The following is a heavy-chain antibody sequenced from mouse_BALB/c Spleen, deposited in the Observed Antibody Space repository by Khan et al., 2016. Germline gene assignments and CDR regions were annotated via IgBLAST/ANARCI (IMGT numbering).Heavy chain of an antibody. D-gene: IGHD4-1*01. Sequence: QVTLKESGPGILQPSQTLSLTCSFSGFSLSTSGMSVGWIRQPSGKGLEWLAHIWWNDDKYYNPALKSRPPISKDTSNNQVVLKIASMVTADTATDYCARIANWYCDYWGQGTTLTVAS. V-gene: IGHV8-8*01. CDR2: IWWNDDK. CDR3: ARIANWYCDY. J-gene: IGHJ2*01. CDR1: GFSLSTSGMS.